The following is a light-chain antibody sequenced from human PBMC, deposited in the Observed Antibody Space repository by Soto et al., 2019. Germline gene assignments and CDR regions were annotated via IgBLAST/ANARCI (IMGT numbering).Light chain of an antibody. V-gene: IGKV1-33*01. CDR3: QQHDDLPIT. CDR1: QDIDKF. J-gene: IGKJ5*01. CDR2: DAS. Sequence: DIQMTQARSSLSASVGDRVTITCQASQDIDKFLNWYQQKPGKPPKLLIDDASNLATGVPSRFSGRGSGTDFTFTISSLQPEDVATYYCQQHDDLPITFGQGTRLEIK.